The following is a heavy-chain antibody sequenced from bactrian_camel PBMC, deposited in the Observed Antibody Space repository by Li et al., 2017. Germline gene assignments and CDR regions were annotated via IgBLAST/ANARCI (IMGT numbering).Heavy chain of an antibody. J-gene: IGHJ6*01. D-gene: IGHD1*01. CDR1: GDTRSSYC. CDR2: LHIRTSKT. Sequence: DVQLVESGGGSVQAGGSLRLSCAASGDTRSSYCMGWWRQAPGKERERVAALHIRTSKTNYADSVKGRFTISQDSAKNTYLQMNNLKPEDTAMYYCAAAELYLDGRCPLPDIGYWGQGTQVTVS. CDR3: AAAELYLDGRCPLPDIGY. V-gene: IGHV3S40*01.